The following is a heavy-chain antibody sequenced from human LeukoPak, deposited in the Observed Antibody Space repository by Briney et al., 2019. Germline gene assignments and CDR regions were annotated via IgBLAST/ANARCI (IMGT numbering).Heavy chain of an antibody. D-gene: IGHD3-16*01. J-gene: IGHJ3*01. Sequence: SETLSLTCSVSGDSTTSYYWSWIRQSPGKGLEWLGLIYKSGDVNYHPSFRSRLFMSVDRSKTQVSLRLRSVTAADTAVYYCASGKYFYADAGSVNRASRTALDLWARGTMVIVSS. CDR1: GDSTTSYY. CDR2: IYKSGDV. V-gene: IGHV4-59*01. CDR3: ASGKYFYADAGSVNRASRTALDL.